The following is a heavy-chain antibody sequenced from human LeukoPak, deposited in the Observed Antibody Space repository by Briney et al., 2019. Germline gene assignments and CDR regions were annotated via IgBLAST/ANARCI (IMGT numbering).Heavy chain of an antibody. CDR1: GGSIRSYY. D-gene: IGHD3-22*01. Sequence: PSETLSLTCTVSGGSIRSYYWSWIRQPPGKGLEWIGYIYYSGSTNYNPSLKSRVTISVDTSKNQFSLKLSSVTAADTAVYYCARGSGYYDSSGYPFDYWGQGTLVTVPS. V-gene: IGHV4-59*01. J-gene: IGHJ4*02. CDR2: IYYSGST. CDR3: ARGSGYYDSSGYPFDY.